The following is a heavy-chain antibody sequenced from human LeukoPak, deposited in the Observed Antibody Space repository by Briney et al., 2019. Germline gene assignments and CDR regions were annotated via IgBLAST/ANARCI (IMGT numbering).Heavy chain of an antibody. CDR2: IYYSGSA. Sequence: SETLSLTCTVSGGSISSYYWSWIRQPPGKGLEWIGYIYYSGSANYNPSLKSRVTISVDTSKNQFSLKLSSVTAADTAVYYCASRLRDGFDYWGQGTLVTVSS. V-gene: IGHV4-59*08. D-gene: IGHD5-24*01. CDR3: ASRLRDGFDY. J-gene: IGHJ4*02. CDR1: GGSISSYY.